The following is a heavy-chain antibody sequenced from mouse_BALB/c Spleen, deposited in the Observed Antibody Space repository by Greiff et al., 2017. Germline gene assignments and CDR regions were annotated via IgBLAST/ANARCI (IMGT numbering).Heavy chain of an antibody. CDR1: GYSFTGYN. J-gene: IGHJ4*01. CDR3: ARWGDTRGMDY. CDR2: IDPYNGGT. V-gene: IGHV1S135*01. Sequence: VQLQQSGPELGKPGASVKISCKASGYSFTGYNMYWVKQSPRKSLEWIGYIDPYNGGTSYNQKSTGKATLTVDTSSSTAYMHLNSLTSEDSAIYYGARWGDTRGMDYWGQGTSVTVSA.